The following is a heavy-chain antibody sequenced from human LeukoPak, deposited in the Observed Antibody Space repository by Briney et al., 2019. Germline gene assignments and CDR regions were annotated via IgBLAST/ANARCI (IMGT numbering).Heavy chain of an antibody. V-gene: IGHV4-30-2*01. J-gene: IGHJ4*02. D-gene: IGHD4-11*01. CDR1: GDSISSGGYS. Sequence: SEILSLTCAVSGDSISSGGYSWSWIRQPPGKGLEWIGYIYHSGTTYYNPSLKSRVTILVDRSKNQFSLKLGSVTAADTAVYYCARVTTVTTFDYWGQGTLVSVSS. CDR3: ARVTTVTTFDY. CDR2: IYHSGTT.